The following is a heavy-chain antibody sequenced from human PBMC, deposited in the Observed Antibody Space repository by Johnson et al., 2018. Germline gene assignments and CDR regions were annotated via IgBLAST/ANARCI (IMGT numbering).Heavy chain of an antibody. Sequence: VQLVESGAEVKKPGSSMKVSCKASGGTFSSYAISWVRQAPGQGLEWMGGIIPIFGTTHYAQKFQGRVTLTAAEATSTAYMELSSLRSEDTAVYYWARDTYYYDSSGYYIGCDAFDIWGQGTMVTVSS. D-gene: IGHD3-22*01. V-gene: IGHV1-69*01. CDR3: ARDTYYYDSSGYYIGCDAFDI. CDR1: GGTFSSYA. J-gene: IGHJ3*02. CDR2: IIPIFGTT.